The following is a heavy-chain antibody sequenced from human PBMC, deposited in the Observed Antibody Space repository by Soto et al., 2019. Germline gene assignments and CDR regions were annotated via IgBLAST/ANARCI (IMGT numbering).Heavy chain of an antibody. CDR2: IYHSGST. CDR3: ARGCRTDYEGDCPHSGQFDP. Sequence: SETLSLTCAVSGGSISIGGYSWSWILHPPGKGLEGIGYIYHSGSTYYNPSPKSRVTISVDRSKDQFSLKLSSVTAADTAVYYCARGCRTDYEGDCPHSGQFDPWGQGTLVTVSS. J-gene: IGHJ5*02. CDR1: GGSISIGGYS. V-gene: IGHV4-30-2*01. D-gene: IGHD3-16*01.